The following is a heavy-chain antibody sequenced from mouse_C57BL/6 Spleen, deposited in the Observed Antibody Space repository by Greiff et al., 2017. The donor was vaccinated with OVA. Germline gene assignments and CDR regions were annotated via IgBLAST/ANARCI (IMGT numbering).Heavy chain of an antibody. J-gene: IGHJ3*01. CDR2: ISSGGSYT. CDR1: GFTFSSYG. CDR3: ARHGDGYYGGVFAY. Sequence: EVKVVESGGDLVKPGGSLKLSCAASGFTFSSYGMSWVRQTPDKRLEWVATISSGGSYTYYPDSVKGRFTISRDNAKNTLYLQMSSLKSEDTAMYYCARHGDGYYGGVFAYWGQGTLVTVSA. D-gene: IGHD2-3*01. V-gene: IGHV5-6*01.